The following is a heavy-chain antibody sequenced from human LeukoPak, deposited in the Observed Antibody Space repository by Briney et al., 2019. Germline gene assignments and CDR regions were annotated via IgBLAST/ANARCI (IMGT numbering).Heavy chain of an antibody. V-gene: IGHV3-11*01. CDR2: ISSSGGTI. CDR3: AKEGGDWGEGYFDY. D-gene: IGHD7-27*01. J-gene: IGHJ4*02. Sequence: GGSLRLSCAASGFTFSDSYMSWIRQIPGKGLEWISYISSSGGTIYYADSVKGRFTISRDNAKNSLYLQMNSLRAEDTAVYYCAKEGGDWGEGYFDYWGQGTLVTVSS. CDR1: GFTFSDSY.